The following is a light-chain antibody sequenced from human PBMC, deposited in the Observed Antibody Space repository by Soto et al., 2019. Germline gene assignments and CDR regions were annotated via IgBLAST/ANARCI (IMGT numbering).Light chain of an antibody. Sequence: EIVLTQSPATLSLSPGERATLSCRASQSVSSYLAWYQQKPGQAPRLLIYAASNRATGIPARFSGSGSGTDFTLTISSLEPEDFAVYYCQQRRKWPLTFGGGTRLE. CDR2: AAS. J-gene: IGKJ5*01. V-gene: IGKV3-11*01. CDR3: QQRRKWPLT. CDR1: QSVSSY.